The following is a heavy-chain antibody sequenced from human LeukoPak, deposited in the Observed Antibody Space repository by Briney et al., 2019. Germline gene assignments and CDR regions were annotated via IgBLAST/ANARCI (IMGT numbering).Heavy chain of an antibody. V-gene: IGHV3-23*01. CDR1: GFTFSNYA. CDR3: AEHHDIVTGFYSIDF. J-gene: IGHJ4*02. CDR2: ISGGGDSA. Sequence: GGSLRLSCVASGFTFSNYAMSWVRQAPGKGLEWVSVISGGGDSAYYADSVKGRFTISRDNSKNTLYVQVNSLRAEDTAVYYCAEHHDIVTGFYSIDFWGQGTLVTVSS. D-gene: IGHD3-9*01.